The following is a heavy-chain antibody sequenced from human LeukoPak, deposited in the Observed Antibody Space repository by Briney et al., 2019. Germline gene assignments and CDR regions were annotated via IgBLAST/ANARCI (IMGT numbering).Heavy chain of an antibody. CDR1: GGSISSYY. CDR3: ARFEAMVSPGFDY. D-gene: IGHD5-18*01. Sequence: SETLSLTCTVSGGSISSYYWSWIRQPPGKGLEWVGYIYYSGSTNYNPSLKSRVTISVDTSKNQSSLKLSSVTAADTAVYYCARFEAMVSPGFDYWGQGTLVTVSS. V-gene: IGHV4-59*01. CDR2: IYYSGST. J-gene: IGHJ4*02.